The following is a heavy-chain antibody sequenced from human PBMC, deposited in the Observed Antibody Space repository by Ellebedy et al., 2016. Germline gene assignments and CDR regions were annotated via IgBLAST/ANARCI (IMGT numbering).Heavy chain of an antibody. CDR3: AKRPLYTNAGGWHYFEF. CDR2: INENGDAT. D-gene: IGHD6-19*01. V-gene: IGHV3-23*01. J-gene: IGHJ4*02. CDR1: GFTFSDYG. Sequence: GGSLRLSCAASGFTFSDYGMSWVRQALGKGLEWVATINENGDATYHADSVKGRFTISRDNSKNTLFLQANSLRAEDTAIYYCAKRPLYTNAGGWHYFEFWGQGTLVTVSS.